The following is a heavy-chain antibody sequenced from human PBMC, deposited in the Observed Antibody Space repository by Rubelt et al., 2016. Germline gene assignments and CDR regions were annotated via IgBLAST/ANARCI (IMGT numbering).Heavy chain of an antibody. J-gene: IGHJ4*02. CDR2: ISWNGGGT. Sequence: GGSLRLSCTASGLTFDDFGMTWVRQVPGKGLEWFSGISWNGGGTGYAASLKGRLTISRDNAKNTRYLQMNSQRAVDTAVYYCARDHRGGWYLVPPGLYFDYWGQGALVTVSS. D-gene: IGHD6-19*01. V-gene: IGHV3-20*04. CDR1: GLTFDDFG. CDR3: ARDHRGGWYLVPPGLYFDY.